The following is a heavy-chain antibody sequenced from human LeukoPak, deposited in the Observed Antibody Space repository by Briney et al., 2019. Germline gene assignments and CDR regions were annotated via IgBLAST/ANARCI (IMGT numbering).Heavy chain of an antibody. CDR3: ARGPLRIGPRGYYDILTGYPTYYFDY. CDR1: GVSISSGGYY. V-gene: IGHV4-31*03. CDR2: IYYSGRT. J-gene: IGHJ4*02. Sequence: PSETVSLTCTVSGVSISSGGYYWSWIRQHPGKGLEWFGYIYYSGRTYYHPSRKSRFTISVDTSKNKFSLKLSSVPAADTAVYYCARGPLRIGPRGYYDILTGYPTYYFDYWGQGTLVTVSS. D-gene: IGHD3-9*01.